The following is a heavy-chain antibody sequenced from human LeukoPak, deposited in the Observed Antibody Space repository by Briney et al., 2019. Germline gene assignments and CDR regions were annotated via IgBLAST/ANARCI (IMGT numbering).Heavy chain of an antibody. D-gene: IGHD5-18*01. V-gene: IGHV3-73*01. CDR3: TTYVDTAMVSFDY. J-gene: IGHJ4*02. CDR1: GFTFSGSA. Sequence: PGGSLRLSCAASGFTFSGSAMHWVRQASGKGLEWVGRIRSKANSYATAYAAPVKGRFTISRDDSKNTAYLQMNSLKTEDTAVYYCTTYVDTAMVSFDYWGQGTLVTVSS. CDR2: IRSKANSYAT.